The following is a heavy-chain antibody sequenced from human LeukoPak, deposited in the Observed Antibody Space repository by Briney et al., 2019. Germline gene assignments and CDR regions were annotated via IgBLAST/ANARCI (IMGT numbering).Heavy chain of an antibody. D-gene: IGHD2-8*01. J-gene: IGHJ4*02. Sequence: GGSLRLSCAASGLTFSNYWMDWVRQAPGKGLEWVSAISGSGGSTYYADSVKGRFTTSRDNSKNTLYLQMNSLRAEDTAVYYCAREQYCTNGVCYPPFFDYWGQGTLVTVSS. CDR2: ISGSGGST. CDR1: GLTFSNYW. V-gene: IGHV3-23*01. CDR3: AREQYCTNGVCYPPFFDY.